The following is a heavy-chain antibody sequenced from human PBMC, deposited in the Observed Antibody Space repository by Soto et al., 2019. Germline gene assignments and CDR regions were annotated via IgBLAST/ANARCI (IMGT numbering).Heavy chain of an antibody. D-gene: IGHD6-19*01. CDR2: LNPSGGGT. J-gene: IGHJ6*02. CDR1: GYTFTNFY. CDR3: ARNSGWSYGMDV. V-gene: IGHV1-46*01. Sequence: QVQLVQSGAEVKEPGASMKVSCKASGYTFTNFYIHWVRQAPGQGLEWMGILNPSGGGTDYARRFLGRVAMTRDTSTSTVYMDLSSLRSDDTAVYYCARNSGWSYGMDVWGQGTMVTVSS.